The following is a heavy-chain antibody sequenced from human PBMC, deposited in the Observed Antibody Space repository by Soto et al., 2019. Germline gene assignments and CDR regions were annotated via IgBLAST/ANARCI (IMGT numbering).Heavy chain of an antibody. J-gene: IGHJ4*02. CDR1: GGTFSSYA. V-gene: IGHV1-69*06. CDR2: IIPIFGTA. D-gene: IGHD3-10*01. CDR3: ARDRPFQNGSPTLIIDY. Sequence: SVKVSCKASGGTFSSYAISWVRQAPGQGLEWMGGIIPIFGTANYAQKFQGRVTITADKSTSTAYMELSSLRSEDTAVYYCARDRPFQNGSPTLIIDYWGQGTLVTVS.